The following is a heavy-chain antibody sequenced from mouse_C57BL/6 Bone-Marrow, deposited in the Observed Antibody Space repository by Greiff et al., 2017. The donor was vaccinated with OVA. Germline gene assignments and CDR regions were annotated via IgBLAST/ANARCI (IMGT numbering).Heavy chain of an antibody. CDR1: GFTFSDYG. D-gene: IGHD2-13*01. J-gene: IGHJ4*01. V-gene: IGHV5-15*01. CDR3: ARHGDYGAMDY. Sequence: EVKLMESGGGLVQPGGSLKLSCAASGFTFSDYGMAWVRQAPRKGPEWVAFISNLAYSIYYADTVTGRFTISRENAENTLYLEMSSLRSEDTAMYYCARHGDYGAMDYWGQGTSVTVSS. CDR2: ISNLAYSI.